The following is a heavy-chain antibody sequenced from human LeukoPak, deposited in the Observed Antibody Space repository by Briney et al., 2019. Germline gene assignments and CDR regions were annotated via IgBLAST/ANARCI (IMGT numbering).Heavy chain of an antibody. CDR3: AREGAVPGIDP. CDR1: GGSFTSFSYY. D-gene: IGHD3-16*01. Sequence: SETLSLTCTVSGGSFTSFSYYWGWIRQPPGKGLEWIGSMYHSGSTYYNPSLKSRVSMSVDTSKDHFSLKLRFVTAADTAVYYCAREGAVPGIDPWGQGTLVTVSS. V-gene: IGHV4-39*02. J-gene: IGHJ5*02. CDR2: MYHSGST.